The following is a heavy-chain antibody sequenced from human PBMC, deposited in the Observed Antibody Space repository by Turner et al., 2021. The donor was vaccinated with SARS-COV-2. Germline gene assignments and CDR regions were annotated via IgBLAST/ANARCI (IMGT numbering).Heavy chain of an antibody. J-gene: IGHJ5*02. D-gene: IGHD4-17*01. V-gene: IGHV4-31*03. CDR1: GGSISSGGYY. CDR2: IYYSGST. CDR3: ARDHLDPSTVTTWRGFDP. Sequence: QVQLQESGPGLVKPSKTLSLTCTVSGGSISSGGYYWSWIRQHPGKGLEWIGYIYYSGSTYYNPSLKSRVTKSVDTSKNQFSLKLRSVTATDTAVYYCARDHLDPSTVTTWRGFDPWGQGTLVTVSS.